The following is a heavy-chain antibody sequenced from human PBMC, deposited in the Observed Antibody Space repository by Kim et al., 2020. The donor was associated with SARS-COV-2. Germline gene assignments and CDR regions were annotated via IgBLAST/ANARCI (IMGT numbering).Heavy chain of an antibody. D-gene: IGHD3-16*02. CDR3: ARDDDYVWGSYRPPYYYYGMAV. J-gene: IGHJ6*02. V-gene: IGHV3-21*01. Sequence: GGSLRLSCAASGFTFSSYSMNWVRQAPGKGLEWVSSISSSSSYIYYADSVKGRFTISRDNAKNSLYLQMNSLRAEDTAVYYCARDDDYVWGSYRPPYYYYGMAVWGQGTTVTVSS. CDR1: GFTFSSYS. CDR2: ISSSSSYI.